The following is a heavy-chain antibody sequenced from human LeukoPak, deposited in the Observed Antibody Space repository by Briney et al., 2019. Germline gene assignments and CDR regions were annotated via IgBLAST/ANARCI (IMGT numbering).Heavy chain of an antibody. J-gene: IGHJ5*02. Sequence: APVKVSCKVSGYTLTELSMHWVRQAPGKGLEWMGGFDPEDGETIYAQKFQGRVTMTEDTSTDTAYMELSSLRSEDTAVYYCATESHYYDSSGPTPSWFDPWGQGTLVTVSS. D-gene: IGHD3-22*01. V-gene: IGHV1-24*01. CDR3: ATESHYYDSSGPTPSWFDP. CDR2: FDPEDGET. CDR1: GYTLTELS.